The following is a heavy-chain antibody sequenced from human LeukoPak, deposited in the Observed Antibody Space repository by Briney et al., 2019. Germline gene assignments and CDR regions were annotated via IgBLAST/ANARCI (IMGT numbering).Heavy chain of an antibody. V-gene: IGHV4-39*07. Sequence: WIRQPPGKGLEWIGSIYYSGSTYYNPSLKSRVTISVDTSKNQFSLKLSSVTAADTAVYYCARDLTQFDYWGQGTLVTVSS. D-gene: IGHD1-14*01. CDR3: ARDLTQFDY. CDR2: IYYSGST. J-gene: IGHJ4*02.